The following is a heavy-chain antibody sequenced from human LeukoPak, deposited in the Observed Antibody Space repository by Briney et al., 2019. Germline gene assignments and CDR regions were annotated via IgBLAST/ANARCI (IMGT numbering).Heavy chain of an antibody. D-gene: IGHD3-22*01. J-gene: IGHJ6*02. V-gene: IGHV5-51*01. CDR2: IYPCDSDT. CDR1: GSRFTSYW. Sequence: GASLKISCKGSGSRFTSYWIGWVRQMPGKGLEWMGIIYPCDSDTRYSPSFQGQVTIPADKSISTAYLQWSSLKASDTAMYYCARHADYYDSSGYYDFYGMDVWGQGTTVTVSS. CDR3: ARHADYYDSSGYYDFYGMDV.